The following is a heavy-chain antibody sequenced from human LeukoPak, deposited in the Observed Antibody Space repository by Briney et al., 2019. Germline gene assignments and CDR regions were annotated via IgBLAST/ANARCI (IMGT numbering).Heavy chain of an antibody. J-gene: IGHJ3*02. CDR1: GFTVSSNS. Sequence: GGSLRLSCAVSGFTVSSNSMNWVRQAPGKGLEWVLIIYSGGNTYYADSVKGRFTFSRDNSKNTLYLQMNSLRAEDTAVYYCARSDSLNTFDIWGQGAVVTVSS. CDR3: ARSDSLNTFDI. V-gene: IGHV3-53*01. CDR2: IYSGGNT. D-gene: IGHD2-21*01.